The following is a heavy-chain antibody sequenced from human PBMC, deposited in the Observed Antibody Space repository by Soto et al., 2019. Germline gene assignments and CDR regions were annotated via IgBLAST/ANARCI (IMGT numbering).Heavy chain of an antibody. CDR3: ARDLNTGYVGDY. J-gene: IGHJ4*02. V-gene: IGHV3-33*01. CDR2: IWFDGSRQ. D-gene: IGHD5-12*01. Sequence: QVQLVESGGGVVQPGTSLRLSCGASGCTFRASGMHWVRQTPGKGLEWVAIIWFDGSRQYYADSVKGRFTISRDNPGSTLFLQMNDLRIEDTAMYYCARDLNTGYVGDYWGQGALVVVSS. CDR1: GCTFRASG.